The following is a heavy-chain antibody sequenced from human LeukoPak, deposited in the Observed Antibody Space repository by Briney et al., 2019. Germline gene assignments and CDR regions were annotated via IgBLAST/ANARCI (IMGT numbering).Heavy chain of an antibody. D-gene: IGHD6-13*01. Sequence: SVKVSCKASGGTFSSYAISWVRQAPGQGLEWMGGIIPIFGTANYAQKFQGRVTMTTDTSTSTAYMELRSLRSDDTAVYYCARDKGSCWNYYGMDVWGQGTTVTVSS. CDR3: ARDKGSCWNYYGMDV. CDR1: GGTFSSYA. V-gene: IGHV1-69*05. J-gene: IGHJ6*02. CDR2: IIPIFGTA.